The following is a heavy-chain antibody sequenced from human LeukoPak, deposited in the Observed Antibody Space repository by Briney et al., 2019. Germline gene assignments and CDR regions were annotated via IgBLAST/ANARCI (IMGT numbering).Heavy chain of an antibody. Sequence: PGGSLRLSCAASGFTFSSYIMNWVRQAPGKGLEWVSSIGSANSYIYYADSLKGRFTISRDNAKNSLYLQMNSLRAEDTAVYYCAGASGGNRPFDYWGQGTLVTVSS. CDR1: GFTFSSYI. CDR3: AGASGGNRPFDY. D-gene: IGHD1-14*01. CDR2: IGSANSYI. J-gene: IGHJ4*02. V-gene: IGHV3-21*01.